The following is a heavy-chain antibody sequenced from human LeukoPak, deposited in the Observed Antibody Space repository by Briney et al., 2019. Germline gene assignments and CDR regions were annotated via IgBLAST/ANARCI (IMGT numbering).Heavy chain of an antibody. D-gene: IGHD1-14*01. CDR2: IVGSGGGK. CDR1: GFTFSTYA. Sequence: GGSLRLSCEASGFTFSTYAMSWVRQAPGKGLEWVSGIVGSGGGKYYADSVKGRFTISRDNAKNSLYLQMNSLRAEDAAVYYCARLGNRDAFDIWGQGTMVTVSS. J-gene: IGHJ3*02. V-gene: IGHV3-23*01. CDR3: ARLGNRDAFDI.